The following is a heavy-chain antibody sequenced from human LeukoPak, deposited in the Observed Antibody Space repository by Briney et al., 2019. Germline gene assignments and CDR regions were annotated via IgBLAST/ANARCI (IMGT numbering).Heavy chain of an antibody. CDR3: ARAEYSSSSGIYYYYMDV. V-gene: IGHV1-69*05. CDR2: IIPIFGTA. J-gene: IGHJ6*03. D-gene: IGHD6-6*01. Sequence: SVKVTCKASGGTFSSYAISWVRQAPGQGLEWMGGIIPIFGTANYAQKFQGRVTITTDESTSTAYMELSSLRSEDTAVYYCARAEYSSSSGIYYYYMDVWGKGTTVTVSS. CDR1: GGTFSSYA.